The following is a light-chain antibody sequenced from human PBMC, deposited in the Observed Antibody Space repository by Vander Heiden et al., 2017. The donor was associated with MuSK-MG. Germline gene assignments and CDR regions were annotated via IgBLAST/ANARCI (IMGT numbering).Light chain of an antibody. J-gene: IGLJ3*02. CDR1: ISDVGSYNL. CDR3: WV. CDR2: DVS. Sequence: QPAMTQPAAVSGSPGQSITISFTGTISDVGSYNLVSWYQLLSGNAPKLMIYDVSQRPSEVSNRSSVSKSGNPASVAVADFYAADEADYYSWVLGGGTKLTVL. V-gene: IGLV2-23*02.